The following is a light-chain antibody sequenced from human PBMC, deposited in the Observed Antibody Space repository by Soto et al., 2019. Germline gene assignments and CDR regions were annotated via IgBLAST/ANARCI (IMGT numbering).Light chain of an antibody. J-gene: IGLJ3*02. V-gene: IGLV1-44*01. CDR2: SNN. Sequence: QSVLTQPPSASGTPGQRVTISCSGSPSNIGGNSVNWYQQLPGTAPKLLIYSNNQRPSGVPDRFSGSKSGTSASLAISGLQSDDEADYYCAAWDDSLTGHGVFGGGTKLTVL. CDR3: AAWDDSLTGHGV. CDR1: PSNIGGNS.